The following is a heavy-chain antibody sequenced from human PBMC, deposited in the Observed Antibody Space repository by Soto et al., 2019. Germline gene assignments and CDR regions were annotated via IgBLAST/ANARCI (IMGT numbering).Heavy chain of an antibody. CDR2: IYPGDSDT. CDR1: GYSFTSYW. CDR3: ARTVATITYYFDY. D-gene: IGHD5-12*01. V-gene: IGHV5-51*01. J-gene: IGHJ4*02. Sequence: GESLKISCKGSGYSFTSYWIGWVRQMPGKGLEWMGIIYPGDSDTRYSPSFQGQVTISADKSISTAYLQWSSLKASDTAVYYCARTVATITYYFDYWGQGTLVTVSS.